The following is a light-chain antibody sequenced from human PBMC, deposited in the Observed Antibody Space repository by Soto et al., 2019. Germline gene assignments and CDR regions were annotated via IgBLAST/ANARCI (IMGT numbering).Light chain of an antibody. V-gene: IGKV3-15*01. CDR2: GAS. Sequence: EIVMTQSPATLSVSPGERATLSCRASQSVSSNLAWYQQKPGQAPRLLIYGASTRATGIPARFSGSGSGTEFTLNISSLQSEDFAVYYCQQYNNWPHTFGQGNKVEIK. CDR3: QQYNNWPHT. CDR1: QSVSSN. J-gene: IGKJ1*01.